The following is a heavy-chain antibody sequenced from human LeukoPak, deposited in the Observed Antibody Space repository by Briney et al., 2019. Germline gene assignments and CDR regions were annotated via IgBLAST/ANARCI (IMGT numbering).Heavy chain of an antibody. J-gene: IGHJ4*02. Sequence: GGSLTLSCADSGFTFSSYAMTWVRQAPGKWLEWVSGISGSGGNTYYTDSVRGRLSISRDNAKNSLYLQMNSLRAEDTALYYCAKDMYYYDSSGYDYWGQGTLVTVSS. D-gene: IGHD3-22*01. CDR1: GFTFSSYA. CDR2: ISGSGGNT. V-gene: IGHV3-23*01. CDR3: AKDMYYYDSSGYDY.